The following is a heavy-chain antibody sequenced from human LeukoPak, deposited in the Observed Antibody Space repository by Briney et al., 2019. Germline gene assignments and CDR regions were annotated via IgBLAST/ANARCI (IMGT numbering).Heavy chain of an antibody. J-gene: IGHJ6*03. Sequence: GGSLRLSCAASGFTFSSYAMHWVRQAPGKGLEYVSAISSNGGSTYYANSVKGRFTISRDNSKNTLYLQMGSLRAEDMAVYYCARDHRFGSNGWSYYYYYMDVWGKGTTVTVSS. V-gene: IGHV3-64*01. CDR3: ARDHRFGSNGWSYYYYYMDV. CDR2: ISSNGGST. CDR1: GFTFSSYA. D-gene: IGHD6-19*01.